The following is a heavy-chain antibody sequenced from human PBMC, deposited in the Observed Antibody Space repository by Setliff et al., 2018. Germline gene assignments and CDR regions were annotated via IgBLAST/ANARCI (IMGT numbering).Heavy chain of an antibody. CDR3: ARERYFDWFFED. J-gene: IGHJ4*01. CDR1: GGSISSYY. V-gene: IGHV4-4*08. D-gene: IGHD3-9*01. Sequence: SETLSLTCTVSGGSISSYYWSWIRQPPGKGLEWIGYIYNSGSPDYNPSFKSRVTISRDTSTNQFSLKLGSVTAADTAVYYCARERYFDWFFEDWGHGTLVTVSS. CDR2: IYNSGSP.